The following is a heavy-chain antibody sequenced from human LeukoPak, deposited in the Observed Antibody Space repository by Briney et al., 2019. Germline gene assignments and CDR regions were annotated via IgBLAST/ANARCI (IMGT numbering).Heavy chain of an antibody. CDR1: GFTFSSYA. D-gene: IGHD3-22*01. CDR2: ISGSGGST. Sequence: GGSLRLSCAASGFTFSSYAMSWVRQAPGKGLEWVSAISGSGGSTYYADSVKGRFTISRDNSKNTLYLQMNSLRAEDTAVYYCAVPYYYDRVKDAFDIWGQGTMVTVSS. V-gene: IGHV3-23*01. CDR3: AVPYYYDRVKDAFDI. J-gene: IGHJ3*02.